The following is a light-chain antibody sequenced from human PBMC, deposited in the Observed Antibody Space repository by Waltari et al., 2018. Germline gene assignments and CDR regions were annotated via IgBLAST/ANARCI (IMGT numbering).Light chain of an antibody. V-gene: IGLV2-14*03. CDR3: TSQSTNNVVL. CDR2: DVS. Sequence: QSALTQPASVSGSPGQSITISCTGTSTDGGSSNSVSWYQDLPGQAPKVIIYDVSDRPSGVSARFSGSKSGNTASLTISGLQAEDEANYYCTSQSTNNVVLFGGGTKVTVL. CDR1: STDGGSSNS. J-gene: IGLJ3*02.